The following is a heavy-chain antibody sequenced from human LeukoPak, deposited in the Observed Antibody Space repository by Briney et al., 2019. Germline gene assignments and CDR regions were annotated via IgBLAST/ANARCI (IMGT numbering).Heavy chain of an antibody. Sequence: SETLSLTCTVSGYSIGRSYYWGWIRPPPGKGLEWIGSIYYSGSTYYNPSLKSRVTISVDTSKNQFSLKLSSVTAADTAVYYCARHDLETGVRYYYYYMDVWGKGTTVTVSS. CDR3: ARHDLETGVRYYYYYMDV. J-gene: IGHJ6*03. CDR2: IYYSGST. CDR1: GYSIGRSYY. D-gene: IGHD1-1*01. V-gene: IGHV4-38-2*02.